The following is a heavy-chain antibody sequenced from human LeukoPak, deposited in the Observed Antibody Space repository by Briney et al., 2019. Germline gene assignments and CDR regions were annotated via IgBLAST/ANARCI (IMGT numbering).Heavy chain of an antibody. CDR1: GFTFSSYA. Sequence: GGSLRLSCAASGFTFSSYAMSWVRQAPGKGLEWVSAISGSGGSTYYADSVKGQFTISRDNSKNTLYLQMNSLRAEDTAVYYCAKESTVTTYYYYYGMDVWGQGTTVTVSS. CDR3: AKESTVTTYYYYYGMDV. CDR2: ISGSGGST. V-gene: IGHV3-23*01. J-gene: IGHJ6*02. D-gene: IGHD4-17*01.